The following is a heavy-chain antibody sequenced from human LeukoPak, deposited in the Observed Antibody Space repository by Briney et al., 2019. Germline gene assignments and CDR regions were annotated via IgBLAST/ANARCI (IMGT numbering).Heavy chain of an antibody. D-gene: IGHD1-1*01. V-gene: IGHV3-21*01. CDR2: ITTTFYT. CDR3: ARVRANRYEDY. J-gene: IGHJ4*02. CDR1: GFTFSSYS. Sequence: GGSLRLSCAASGFTFSSYSFNWVRQVPGKGLEWVSSITTTFYTYYTDSVKGRFTISRDNAKNSLYLQMISLRAEDTAVYYCARVRANRYEDYWGQGTLVTVSS.